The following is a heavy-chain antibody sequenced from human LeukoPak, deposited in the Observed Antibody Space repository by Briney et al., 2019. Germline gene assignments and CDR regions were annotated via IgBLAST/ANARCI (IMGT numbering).Heavy chain of an antibody. CDR3: ARHTYLGDPSSVAAAHKVNWYMDV. V-gene: IGHV4-34*01. D-gene: IGHD6-13*01. CDR2: INHSGST. J-gene: IGHJ6*03. CDR1: GGSFSGYY. Sequence: SETLSLTCAVYGGSFSGYYWSWIRQPPGKGLEWIGEINHSGSTNYNPSLKSRVTISVDTSKNQFSLKLSSVTAADTAVYYCARHTYLGDPSSVAAAHKVNWYMDVWGKGTTVTVSS.